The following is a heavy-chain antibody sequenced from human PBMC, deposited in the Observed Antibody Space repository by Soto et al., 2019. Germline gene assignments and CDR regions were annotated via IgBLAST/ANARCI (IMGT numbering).Heavy chain of an antibody. Sequence: GWSLRLSCAASGFTFSSYAMSLVRQAPGKGLEWVSSISGSGGSTYYADSVKGRFTISRDNSKNTLYLQMNSLRAEDTAVYYCASPYYYDSSGYYVLGAFDIWGEGTMVTVSS. V-gene: IGHV3-23*01. J-gene: IGHJ3*02. CDR3: ASPYYYDSSGYYVLGAFDI. CDR2: ISGSGGST. D-gene: IGHD3-22*01. CDR1: GFTFSSYA.